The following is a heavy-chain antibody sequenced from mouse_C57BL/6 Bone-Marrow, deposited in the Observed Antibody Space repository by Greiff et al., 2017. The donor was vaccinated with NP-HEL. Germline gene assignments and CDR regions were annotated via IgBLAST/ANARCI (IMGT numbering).Heavy chain of an antibody. V-gene: IGHV1-55*01. Sequence: VQLQQPGAELVKPGASVKMSCKASGYTFTSYWITWVKQRPGQGLEWIGDIYPGSGSTNYNEKFKSKATLTVDTSSSTACMQLSRLTSEDSEVYYCARGPVRSVEDYAMDYWGQGTSVTVSS. J-gene: IGHJ4*01. D-gene: IGHD1-1*01. CDR2: IYPGSGST. CDR1: GYTFTSYW. CDR3: ARGPVRSVEDYAMDY.